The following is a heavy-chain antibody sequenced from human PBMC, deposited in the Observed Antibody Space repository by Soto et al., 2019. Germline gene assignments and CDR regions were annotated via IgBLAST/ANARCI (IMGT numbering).Heavy chain of an antibody. CDR3: ARDSATNYTEVNFSATYYFDY. V-gene: IGHV1-2*04. J-gene: IGHJ4*02. Sequence: QVQLVQSGAEVKKPGASVKVSCKASGYTFTGYYMHWVRQAPGQGLEWMGWINPNSGGTNYAQKFQGWVTMTRDTSISTAYMELSRLRSDDTAVYYCARDSATNYTEVNFSATYYFDYWGQGTLVTVSS. CDR1: GYTFTGYY. D-gene: IGHD3-10*01. CDR2: INPNSGGT.